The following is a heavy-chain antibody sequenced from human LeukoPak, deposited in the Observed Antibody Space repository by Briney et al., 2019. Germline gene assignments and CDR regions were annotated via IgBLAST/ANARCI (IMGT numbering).Heavy chain of an antibody. Sequence: GGSLRLSCAASGFTFSTYAMTWFRQVPGKGPEWVSAISSSGADTHYADSVKGRFTISRDNSKNTLYLQMNSLRAEDAAVYYCSKRGSDSPSCFQHWGQGTLVTVSS. J-gene: IGHJ1*01. CDR2: ISSSGADT. D-gene: IGHD2-21*02. CDR3: SKRGSDSPSCFQH. V-gene: IGHV3-23*01. CDR1: GFTFSTYA.